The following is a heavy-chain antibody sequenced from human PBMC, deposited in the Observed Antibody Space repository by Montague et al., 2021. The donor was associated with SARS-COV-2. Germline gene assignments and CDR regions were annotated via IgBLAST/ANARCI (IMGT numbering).Heavy chain of an antibody. CDR2: IFTSGNT. CDR3: AGVRFNAWHYFDY. J-gene: IGHJ4*02. Sequence: TLSLTCTVSDGSITSDNYYWSWIRQPAGKGLEWIGRIFTSGNTDYNPSLTGRVTMSLDTSESQFSLQLNSVTAADTAIYYCAGVRFNAWHYFDYWGPGILVTVSS. CDR1: DGSITSDNYY. D-gene: IGHD3-16*01. V-gene: IGHV4-61*02.